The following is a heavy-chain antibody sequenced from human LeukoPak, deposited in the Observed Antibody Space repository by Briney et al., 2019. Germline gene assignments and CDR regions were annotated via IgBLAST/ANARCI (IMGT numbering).Heavy chain of an antibody. V-gene: IGHV3-23*01. CDR2: ISGIGDRT. CDR3: AKERTSEGYLDY. D-gene: IGHD2-2*01. Sequence: PGGSLRLSCAASGFAFSTYAMSWVRQAPGKGLEWVSAISGIGDRTYYTDSVKGRFSISRDNSKNTLYLQMNSLRAEDTAVYYCAKERTSEGYLDYWGQGTLVTVSS. J-gene: IGHJ4*02. CDR1: GFAFSTYA.